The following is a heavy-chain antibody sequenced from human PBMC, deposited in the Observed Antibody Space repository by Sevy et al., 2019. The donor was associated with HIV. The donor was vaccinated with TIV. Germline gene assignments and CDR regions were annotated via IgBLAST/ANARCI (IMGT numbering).Heavy chain of an antibody. CDR2: ISIAGDIV. V-gene: IGHV3-11*01. J-gene: IGHJ1*01. D-gene: IGHD2-15*01. CDR3: ARAAADCSVGTCDSAASNQYFQH. Sequence: GGSLRLSCAASGFTFSDYYMSWIRQAPGRGLEWIAYISIAGDIVYYADSVKGRFTISRDNAKNSLYLQLNSLRAEDTAVYYCARAAADCSVGTCDSAASNQYFQHWGQGTLVTVSS. CDR1: GFTFSDYY.